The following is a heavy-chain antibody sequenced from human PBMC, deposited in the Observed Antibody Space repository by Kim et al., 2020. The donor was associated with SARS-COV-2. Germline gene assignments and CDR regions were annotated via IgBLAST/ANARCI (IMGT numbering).Heavy chain of an antibody. D-gene: IGHD5-12*01. CDR3: AMGGVATDGVDY. V-gene: IGHV4-34*01. J-gene: IGHJ4*02. CDR2: INHSGST. CDR1: GGSFSGYY. Sequence: SETLSLTCAVYGGSFSGYYWSWIRQPPGKGLEWIGEINHSGSTNYNPSLKSRVTISVDTSKNQFSLKLSSVTAADTAVYYCAMGGVATDGVDYWGQGTLVTVSS.